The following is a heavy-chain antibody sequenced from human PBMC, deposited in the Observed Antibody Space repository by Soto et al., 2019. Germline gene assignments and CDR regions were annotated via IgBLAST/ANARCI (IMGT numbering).Heavy chain of an antibody. CDR3: ARGTMHSRSMIDYYYGMDV. CDR1: GFTFSSYA. Sequence: GGSLRLSCAASGFTFSSYAMHWVRQAPGKGLEWVAVISYDGSNKYYADSVKGRFTISRDNSKNTLYLQMNSLRAEDTAVYYCARGTMHSRSMIDYYYGMDVWGQGTTVTVSS. D-gene: IGHD3-22*01. V-gene: IGHV3-30-3*01. CDR2: ISYDGSNK. J-gene: IGHJ6*02.